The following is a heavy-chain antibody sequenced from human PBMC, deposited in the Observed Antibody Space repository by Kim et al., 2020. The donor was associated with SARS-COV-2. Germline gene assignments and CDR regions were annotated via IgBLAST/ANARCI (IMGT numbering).Heavy chain of an antibody. CDR2: ISYDGSNK. CDR3: AKDVGEGQWLVHWFDP. V-gene: IGHV3-30*18. Sequence: GGSLRLSCAASGFTFSSYGMHWVRQAPGKGLEWVAVISYDGSNKYYADSVKGRFTISRDNSKNTLYLQMNSLRAEDTAVYYCAKDVGEGQWLVHWFDPWGQGTLVTVSS. CDR1: GFTFSSYG. D-gene: IGHD6-19*01. J-gene: IGHJ5*02.